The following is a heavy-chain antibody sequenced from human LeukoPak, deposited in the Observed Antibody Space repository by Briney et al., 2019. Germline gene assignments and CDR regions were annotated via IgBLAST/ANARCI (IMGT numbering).Heavy chain of an antibody. Sequence: SETLPLTCTVSGGSISSYYWSWIRQPAGKGLEWIGRIYTSGSTNYNPSLKSRVTMSVDTSKNQFSLKLSSVTAADTAVYYCARDLGLQSSSWPPFNYYYMDVWGKGTTVTVSS. V-gene: IGHV4-4*07. D-gene: IGHD6-13*01. CDR2: IYTSGST. J-gene: IGHJ6*03. CDR1: GGSISSYY. CDR3: ARDLGLQSSSWPPFNYYYMDV.